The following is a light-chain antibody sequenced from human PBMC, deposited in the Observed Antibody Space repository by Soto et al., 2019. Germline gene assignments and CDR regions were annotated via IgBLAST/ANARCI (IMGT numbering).Light chain of an antibody. CDR2: DAS. V-gene: IGKV1-5*01. J-gene: IGKJ5*01. CDR1: QTISSW. CDR3: QHYNSLPIT. Sequence: DIHMTQSPSTLSGSVGSRVTITCRASQTISSWLAWYQQKPGKAPKLMIYDASSLQRGVPSRFSGSGSGTDFTFTINSLQPEDIGTYDCQHYNSLPITFGQGTRLEI.